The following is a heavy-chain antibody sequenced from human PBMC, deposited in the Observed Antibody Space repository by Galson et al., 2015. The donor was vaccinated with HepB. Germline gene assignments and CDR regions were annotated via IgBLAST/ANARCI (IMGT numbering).Heavy chain of an antibody. CDR1: GDSVSSNSAA. V-gene: IGHV6-1*01. D-gene: IGHD1-26*01. CDR3: ARGWELSRFFDY. CDR2: TYYRSKWYN. J-gene: IGHJ4*02. Sequence: CAISGDSVSSNSAAWNRIRQSPSRGLEWLGRTYYRSKWYNDYAVSVKSRVTINPDTSKNHFSLQLNSVTPEDTAVYYCARGWELSRFFDYWGQGTLVPVSS.